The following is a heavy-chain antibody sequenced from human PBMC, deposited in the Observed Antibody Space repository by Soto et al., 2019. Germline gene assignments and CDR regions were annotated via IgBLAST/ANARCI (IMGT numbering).Heavy chain of an antibody. CDR3: AIDYGDYHYGLDG. Sequence: SVKVSCKASGAAFTTYGCSWVRQAPGQGLEWMGGIIPISGTTNYAQKFQGRVTISADRSASTGYMELSSLRSVDTAVYYCAIDYGDYHYGLDGSGRGATVALCS. CDR2: IIPISGTT. V-gene: IGHV1-69*06. D-gene: IGHD4-17*01. J-gene: IGHJ6*01. CDR1: GAAFTTYG.